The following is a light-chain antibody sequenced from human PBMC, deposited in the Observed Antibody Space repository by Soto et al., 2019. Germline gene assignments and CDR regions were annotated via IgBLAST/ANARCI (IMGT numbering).Light chain of an antibody. CDR3: QQRSNLPWT. V-gene: IGKV3-15*01. Sequence: ETVMTQSPATLSVSPGERATLSCRARQSVNSNLAWYQQKLGQAPRVLIYGASTRATGIPARFSGSGSGTEFTLTISSLEPEDFAVYYCQQRSNLPWTFGQGTKV. CDR2: GAS. J-gene: IGKJ1*01. CDR1: QSVNSN.